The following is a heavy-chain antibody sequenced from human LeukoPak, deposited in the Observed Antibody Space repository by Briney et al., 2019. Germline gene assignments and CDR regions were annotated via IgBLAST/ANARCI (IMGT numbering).Heavy chain of an antibody. CDR1: GFTFSDYN. V-gene: IGHV3-23*01. Sequence: GGSLRLSCAASGFTFSDYNMNWVRQAPGKGLEWVSGISGSGGSTYYADSVKGRFTISRDNSKNTLYLQMNSLRAEDTAVYYCAKVLVSMVRGAFDYWGQGTLVTVSS. CDR3: AKVLVSMVRGAFDY. J-gene: IGHJ4*02. CDR2: ISGSGGST. D-gene: IGHD3-10*01.